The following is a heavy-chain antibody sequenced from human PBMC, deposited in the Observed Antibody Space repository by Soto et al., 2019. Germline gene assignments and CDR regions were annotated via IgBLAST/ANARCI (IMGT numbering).Heavy chain of an antibody. J-gene: IGHJ6*02. D-gene: IGHD3-10*01. V-gene: IGHV4-31*03. CDR1: GGSISSGGYY. Sequence: QVQLQESGPGLVKPSQTLSLTCTVSGGSISSGGYYWSWIRQHPGKGLEWIGYIYYSGSTYYNPSLKSRVTISVDTSKNQFSLKRSSVTAADTAVYYCARVVVRGPSIYYYYGMDVWGQGTTVTVSS. CDR3: ARVVVRGPSIYYYYGMDV. CDR2: IYYSGST.